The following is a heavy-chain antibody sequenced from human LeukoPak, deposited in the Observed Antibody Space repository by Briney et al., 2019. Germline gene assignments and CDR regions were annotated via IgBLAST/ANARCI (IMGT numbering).Heavy chain of an antibody. Sequence: GGSLRPSCAASGFIFNYYGMHGVRQAPGKALEWVAIIWSDGSNKYYADSVKGRFTISRDDSKNTLYLQMNSLRAEDTAVYYCARDTSTDFPFDYWGQGTLVTVSS. V-gene: IGHV3-33*01. CDR1: GFIFNYYG. D-gene: IGHD2-21*02. CDR2: IWSDGSNK. J-gene: IGHJ4*02. CDR3: ARDTSTDFPFDY.